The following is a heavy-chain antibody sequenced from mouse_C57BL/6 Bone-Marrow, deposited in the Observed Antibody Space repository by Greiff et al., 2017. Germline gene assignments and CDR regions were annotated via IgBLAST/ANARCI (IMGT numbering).Heavy chain of an antibody. CDR2: IYPRSGNT. V-gene: IGHV1-81*01. CDR3: AIYYGNQRYFDV. Sequence: QVQLQQSGAELARPGASVKLSCKASGYTFTSYGISWVKQRTGQGLEWIGEIYPRSGNTYYNEKFKGKATLTADKSSRTAYMVLRSLTSEDSAVYFCAIYYGNQRYFDVWGTGTTVTVSS. J-gene: IGHJ1*03. D-gene: IGHD2-1*01. CDR1: GYTFTSYG.